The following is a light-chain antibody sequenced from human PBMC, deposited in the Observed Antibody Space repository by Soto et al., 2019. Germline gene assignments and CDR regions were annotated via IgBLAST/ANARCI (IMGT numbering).Light chain of an antibody. V-gene: IGKV1-5*01. CDR1: QTISSW. J-gene: IGKJ1*01. CDR3: QRYYSYPPWT. Sequence: DIQMTQSPSTLSGSVGDRVTITCRASQTISSWLAWYQQKPGKAPKLLIYDASSLESGVPSRFSGSGSGTEFTLTISSLQPDDFATYYCQRYYSYPPWTFGQGTKVDIK. CDR2: DAS.